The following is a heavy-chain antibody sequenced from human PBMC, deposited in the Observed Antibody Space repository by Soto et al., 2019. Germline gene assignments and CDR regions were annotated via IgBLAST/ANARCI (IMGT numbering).Heavy chain of an antibody. J-gene: IGHJ5*02. V-gene: IGHV1-2*04. D-gene: IGHD2-15*01. CDR3: ARERRGSCSGGSCYSLNWFDP. CDR1: GYTFTGYY. CDR2: INPNSGGT. Sequence: RASVKVSCKASGYTFTGYYMHWVRQAPGQGLEWMGWINPNSGGTNYAQKFQGWVTMTRDTSISTAYMELSRLRSDDTAVYYCARERRGSCSGGSCYSLNWFDPWGQGTLVTVSS.